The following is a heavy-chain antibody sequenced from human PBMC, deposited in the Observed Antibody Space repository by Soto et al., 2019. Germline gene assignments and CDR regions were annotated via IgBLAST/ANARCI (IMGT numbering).Heavy chain of an antibody. D-gene: IGHD3-16*01. CDR3: ARERPAFNSFGSGMDV. Sequence: SEPLSLTCSVSGGAINNRDYYWSWIRQHPGRGREWIGNIFHTGSTDYNPSLMGRPTISMDTSKNEFSLKLTSVAAADTAVYYCARERPAFNSFGSGMDVWGQGTTVTVCS. V-gene: IGHV4-31*02. J-gene: IGHJ6*02. CDR2: IFHTGST. CDR1: GGAINNRDYY.